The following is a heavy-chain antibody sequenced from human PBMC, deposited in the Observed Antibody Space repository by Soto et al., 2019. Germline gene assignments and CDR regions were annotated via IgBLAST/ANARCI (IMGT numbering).Heavy chain of an antibody. V-gene: IGHV1-69*02. CDR1: GGTFSSYT. CDR3: ASTLGYCSSTSCSTNAFDI. CDR2: IIPILGIA. Sequence: SVKVSCKASGGTFSSYTISWVRQAPGQGLEWMGRIIPILGIANYAQKFQGRVTITADKSTSTAYMELSSLRSEDTAVYYCASTLGYCSSTSCSTNAFDIRGQGTMVTVSS. J-gene: IGHJ3*02. D-gene: IGHD2-2*01.